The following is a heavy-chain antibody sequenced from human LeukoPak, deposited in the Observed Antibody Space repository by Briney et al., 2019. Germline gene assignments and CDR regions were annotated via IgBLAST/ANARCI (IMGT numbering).Heavy chain of an antibody. Sequence: PGGSLRLSCAASGFTVSSNYMSWVRQAPGKGLEWGSVIYSGGRTYYADSVKGRFIISRDNARKSLYLQMNSLRAEDTAVYYCARATRGGYDGYFDYWGQGTLVTVSS. CDR3: ARATRGGYDGYFDY. V-gene: IGHV3-66*01. D-gene: IGHD5-12*01. CDR1: GFTVSSNY. CDR2: IYSGGRT. J-gene: IGHJ4*02.